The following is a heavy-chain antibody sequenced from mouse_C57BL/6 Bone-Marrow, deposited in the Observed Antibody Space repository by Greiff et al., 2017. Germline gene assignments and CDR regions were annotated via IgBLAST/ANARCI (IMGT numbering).Heavy chain of an antibody. CDR3: ASARLRYWYFDV. CDR1: GFTFSSYA. CDR2: ISDGGSYT. D-gene: IGHD2-4*01. V-gene: IGHV5-4*03. J-gene: IGHJ1*03. Sequence: EVKLVESGGGLVKPGGSLKLSCAASGFTFSSYAMSWVRQTPEKRLEWVATISDGGSYTYYPDNVKGRFTISRDNAKNNLYLQMSHLKSEDTAMXYCASARLRYWYFDVWGTGTSVTVSS.